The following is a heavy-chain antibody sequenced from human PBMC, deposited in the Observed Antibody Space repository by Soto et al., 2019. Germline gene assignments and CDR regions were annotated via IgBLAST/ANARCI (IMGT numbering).Heavy chain of an antibody. CDR3: ARGPNYYNSARGWFDP. J-gene: IGHJ5*02. CDR1: GGSIRSGDYY. Sequence: QVQLQESGPGLVKPSQTLSLTCTVSGGSIRSGDYYWSWIRQPPGKGLEWIGYIYYSGTTYYNPSLMCRVTISVDTSKNQFSLKLSSVTAADTAVYYCARGPNYYNSARGWFDPWGQGTLVTVSS. CDR2: IYYSGTT. V-gene: IGHV4-30-4*01. D-gene: IGHD3-10*01.